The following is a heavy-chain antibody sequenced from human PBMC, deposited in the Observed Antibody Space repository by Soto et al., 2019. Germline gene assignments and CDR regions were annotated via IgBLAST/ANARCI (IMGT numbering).Heavy chain of an antibody. CDR1: GYMFPIYH. J-gene: IGHJ4*02. CDR2: IDPSDSRT. D-gene: IGHD3-16*01. V-gene: IGHV5-10-1*01. CDR3: ARPDAYGDFDF. Sequence: GESLKISCEASGYMFPIYHISWVRQMPGKGLEWVGKIDPSDSRTMYRPSSRARITISVDKSINTAYLEWGRLKASDTAMYYCARPDAYGDFDFWGQGTQVTVSS.